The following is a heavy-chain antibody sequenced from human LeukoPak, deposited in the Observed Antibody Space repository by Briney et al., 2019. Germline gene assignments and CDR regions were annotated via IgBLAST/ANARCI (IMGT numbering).Heavy chain of an antibody. D-gene: IGHD6-13*01. Sequence: GGSLRLSCAASGVTFSSYWMHWVRQAPGKGQVWVSRINTDGSSTSYADSVKGRFTISRDNAKNTLYLQMNSLRAEDTAVYYCAREERYSSSWYPWYFDLWGRGTLVTVSS. CDR3: AREERYSSSWYPWYFDL. CDR1: GVTFSSYW. V-gene: IGHV3-74*01. CDR2: INTDGSST. J-gene: IGHJ2*01.